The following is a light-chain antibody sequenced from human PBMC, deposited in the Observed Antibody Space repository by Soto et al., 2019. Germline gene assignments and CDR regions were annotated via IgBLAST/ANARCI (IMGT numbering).Light chain of an antibody. CDR1: HSISSN. V-gene: IGKV3-15*01. Sequence: IVMTQSPATLSVSPGERATLSCRASHSISSNLAWYQQKPGQAPRLLIYGASTRATGIPARFSGSGSGTEFTLTISSLESEDFAVYYCQQYSNWPRTFGQGTKVDIK. CDR3: QQYSNWPRT. CDR2: GAS. J-gene: IGKJ1*01.